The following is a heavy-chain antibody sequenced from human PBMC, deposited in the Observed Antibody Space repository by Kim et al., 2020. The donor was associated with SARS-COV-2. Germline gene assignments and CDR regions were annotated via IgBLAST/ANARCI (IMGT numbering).Heavy chain of an antibody. J-gene: IGHJ4*02. V-gene: IGHV1-18*01. CDR2: ISAYNGNT. Sequence: ASVKVSCKASGYTFTSYGISWVRQAPGQGLEWMGWISAYNGNTNYAQKLQGRVTMTTDTSTSTAYMELRSLRSDDTAVYYCARDLYPYYYGSGSCLDYWGQGTLVTVSS. D-gene: IGHD3-10*01. CDR3: ARDLYPYYYGSGSCLDY. CDR1: GYTFTSYG.